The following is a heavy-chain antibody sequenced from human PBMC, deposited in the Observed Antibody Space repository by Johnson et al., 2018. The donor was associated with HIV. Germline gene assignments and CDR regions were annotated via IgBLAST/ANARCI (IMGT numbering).Heavy chain of an antibody. CDR3: TSDRVWIVGATGAFDV. J-gene: IGHJ3*01. CDR2: IGTAGNT. D-gene: IGHD1-26*01. CDR1: GFTFSSYD. Sequence: VQLVESGGGLVQPGGSLRLSCAASGFTFSSYDMHWVRQATGKGLEWVSAIGTAGNTYYADSVKGRFTIPRDNAKNSLYLQMNSLRAEDTALYYCTSDRVWIVGATGAFDVWGQGTMVTVSS. V-gene: IGHV3-13*01.